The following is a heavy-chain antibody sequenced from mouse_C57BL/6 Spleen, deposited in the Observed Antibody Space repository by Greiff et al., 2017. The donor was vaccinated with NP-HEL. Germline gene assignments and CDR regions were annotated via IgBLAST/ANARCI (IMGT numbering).Heavy chain of an antibody. J-gene: IGHJ3*01. CDR2: IDPSDSYT. D-gene: IGHD3-3*01. CDR3: ARSGDQGAY. CDR1: GYTFTSYW. V-gene: IGHV1-50*01. Sequence: VQLQQSGAELVKPGASVKLSCKASGYTFTSYWMQWVKQRPGQGLEWIGEIDPSDSYTNYNQKFKGKATLTVDTSSSTAYMKLSSLTSEDSAVYYCARSGDQGAYWGQGTLVTVSA.